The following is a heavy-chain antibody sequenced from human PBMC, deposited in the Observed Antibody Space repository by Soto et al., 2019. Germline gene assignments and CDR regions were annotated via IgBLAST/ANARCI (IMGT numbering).Heavy chain of an antibody. V-gene: IGHV3-23*01. D-gene: IGHD2-8*01. CDR1: GFTFSSYA. J-gene: IGHJ6*02. Sequence: PGGSLRLSCAASGFTFSSYAMSWVRQAPGKGLEWVSAISGSGGSTYYADSVKGRFTISRDNSKNTLYLQMNSLRAEDTAVYYCAKFGCTNGVCYTVQYYYYGMDVWGQGTTVTVSS. CDR3: AKFGCTNGVCYTVQYYYYGMDV. CDR2: ISGSGGST.